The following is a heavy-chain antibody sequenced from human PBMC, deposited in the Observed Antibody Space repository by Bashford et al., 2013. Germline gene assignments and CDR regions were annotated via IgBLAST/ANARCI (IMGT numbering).Heavy chain of an antibody. Sequence: GESLKISCKGSGYRFTNYWIAWVRQMPGKGLEWMGIIYPGDSDTRYSPSFQGQVTISADKSISTAYLQWSSLKASDTAMYYCARLKGGGSYLSAAYYYYYGMDVWGQGTTVTVSS. J-gene: IGHJ6*02. V-gene: IGHV5-51*01. CDR3: ARLKGGGSYLSAAYYYYYGMDV. D-gene: IGHD3-10*01. CDR2: IYPGDSDT. CDR1: GYRFTNYW.